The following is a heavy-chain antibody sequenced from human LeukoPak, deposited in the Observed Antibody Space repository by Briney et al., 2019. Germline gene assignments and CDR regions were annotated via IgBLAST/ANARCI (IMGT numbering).Heavy chain of an antibody. J-gene: IGHJ3*02. CDR1: GYTFTGYY. CDR3: ARDPYRRLTYYDFWSGSYDAFDI. CDR2: INPNSGGT. V-gene: IGHV1-2*02. Sequence: ASVKVSCKASGYTFTGYYMHWVRQAPGQGLEWMGWINPNSGGTNYAQKFQGRVTMTRDTSISTAYMEPSRLRSDDTAVYYCARDPYRRLTYYDFWSGSYDAFDIWGQGTMVTVSS. D-gene: IGHD3-3*01.